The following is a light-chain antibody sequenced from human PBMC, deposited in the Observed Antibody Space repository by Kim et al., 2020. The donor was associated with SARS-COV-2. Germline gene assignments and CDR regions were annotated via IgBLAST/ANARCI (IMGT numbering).Light chain of an antibody. CDR2: EVS. J-gene: IGLJ3*02. Sequence: GQAITISCTGTSSDVGGYNYVSWYQQHPGKAPKLMIYEVSKRPSGVSNRFSGSKSGNTASLTISGLQAEDEADYDCSSYTSSSTLVFGGGTQLTVL. V-gene: IGLV2-14*01. CDR1: SSDVGGYNY. CDR3: SSYTSSSTLV.